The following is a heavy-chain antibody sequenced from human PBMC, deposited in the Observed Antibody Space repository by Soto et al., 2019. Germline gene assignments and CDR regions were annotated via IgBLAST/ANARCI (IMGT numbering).Heavy chain of an antibody. J-gene: IGHJ4*02. V-gene: IGHV1-18*01. D-gene: IGHD3-16*01. CDR1: GYTFTNFG. CDR3: ARGGTPIDY. Sequence: QVQLVQSGAEVKKPGASVKVSCKTSGYTFTNFGLSWVRQAPGQGLEWMGWISAYNGNTNYAQNFQGRVTMTTDTPTSTDYMELRSLRSDDTAVYYGARGGTPIDYWGQGTLVTVSS. CDR2: ISAYNGNT.